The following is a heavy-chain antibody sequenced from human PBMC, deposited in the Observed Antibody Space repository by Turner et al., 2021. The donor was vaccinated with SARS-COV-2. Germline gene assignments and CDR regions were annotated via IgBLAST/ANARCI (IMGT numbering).Heavy chain of an antibody. CDR3: ARVKSTVTTYYYYYMDV. CDR2: VYYRGNT. J-gene: IGHJ6*03. D-gene: IGHD4-4*01. CDR1: GGSISSSSYY. V-gene: IGHV4-39*01. Sequence: QLQLQESGPGLVKPSETLSLPCSVSGGSISSSSYYWGWIRQPPGKGPEWIGSVYYRGNTYYNPSLESRVTISGDTSNNQCSLKLNSVTAADTAVYYCARVKSTVTTYYYYYMDVWGKGTTVTVSS.